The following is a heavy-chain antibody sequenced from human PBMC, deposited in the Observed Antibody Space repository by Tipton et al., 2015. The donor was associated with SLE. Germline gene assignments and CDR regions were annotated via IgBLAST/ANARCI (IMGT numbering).Heavy chain of an antibody. V-gene: IGHV4-59*01. J-gene: IGHJ3*02. CDR1: GGSISSYY. CDR2: IYYSGST. Sequence: TLSLTCPVSGGSISSYYWSWIRQPPGKGLEWIGYIYYSGSTNYNPSLKSRVTISVDTSKNQFSLKLSSVTAADTAVYYCASGGDGYNFTFDIWGQGTMVTVFS. D-gene: IGHD5-24*01. CDR3: ASGGDGYNFTFDI.